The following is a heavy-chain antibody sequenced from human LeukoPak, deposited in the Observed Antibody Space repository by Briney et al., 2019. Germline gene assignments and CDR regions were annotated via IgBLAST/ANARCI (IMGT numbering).Heavy chain of an antibody. V-gene: IGHV4-34*01. D-gene: IGHD2-2*01. CDR1: GGSFSGYY. CDR2: INHSGST. CDR3: ARAARYCSSTSCYRSRVSWFDP. Sequence: SETLSLTCAVYGGSFSGYYWSWIRQPPGKGLEWIGEINHSGSTNYNPSLKSRVTISVDTSKNQFSLKLSSVTAADTAVYYCARAARYCSSTSCYRSRVSWFDPWGQGTLVTVSS. J-gene: IGHJ5*02.